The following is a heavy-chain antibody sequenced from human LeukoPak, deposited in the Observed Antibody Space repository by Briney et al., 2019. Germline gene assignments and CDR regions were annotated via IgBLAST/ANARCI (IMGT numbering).Heavy chain of an antibody. D-gene: IGHD3-22*01. CDR2: IYHSGST. CDR3: ARVGTMIVVVVTPDAFDI. Sequence: SQTLSLTCAVSGGSISSGGYSWSWIRQPPGKGLEWIGYIYHSGSTYYNPSLKSRVTISVDRSKNQFSLKLSSVTAADTAVYYCARVGTMIVVVVTPDAFDIWGQGTMVTVSS. J-gene: IGHJ3*02. V-gene: IGHV4-30-2*01. CDR1: GGSISSGGYS.